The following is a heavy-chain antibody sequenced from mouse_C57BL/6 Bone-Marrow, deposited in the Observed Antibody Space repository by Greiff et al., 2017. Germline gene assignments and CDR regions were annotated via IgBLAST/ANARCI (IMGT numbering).Heavy chain of an antibody. CDR2: IYPRSGNT. Sequence: QVQLQQSGAELARPGASVKLSCKASGYTFTSYGISWVKQRTGQGLEWIGEIYPRSGNTYYNEKFKGKATLTADKSSSTSYMELRRLTSEDSAVYVCARLAGTYAMDDWGQGTSVTVSS. J-gene: IGHJ4*01. D-gene: IGHD4-1*01. CDR1: GYTFTSYG. V-gene: IGHV1-81*01. CDR3: ARLAGTYAMDD.